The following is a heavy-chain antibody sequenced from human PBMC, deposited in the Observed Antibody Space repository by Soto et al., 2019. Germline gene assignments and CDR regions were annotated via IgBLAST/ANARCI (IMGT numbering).Heavy chain of an antibody. V-gene: IGHV3-30*18. Sequence: GGSLRLSCAASGFTSSTYGMLSVRQAPGKGLEWMAAISYGGSNTYYANSVKGRFTISRDNAKNTLYLQMKGLRAEETAVYYCAKDFSYALLDQPGRDYGYYGMDVWGQGTTVTVSS. D-gene: IGHD3-16*01. J-gene: IGHJ6*02. CDR1: GFTSSTYG. CDR3: AKDFSYALLDQPGRDYGYYGMDV. CDR2: ISYGGSNT.